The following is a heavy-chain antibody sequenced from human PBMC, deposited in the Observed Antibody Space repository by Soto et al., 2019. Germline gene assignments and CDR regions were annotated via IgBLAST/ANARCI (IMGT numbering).Heavy chain of an antibody. CDR2: ISSSSSTI. J-gene: IGHJ4*02. D-gene: IGHD2-15*01. V-gene: IGHV3-48*01. Sequence: EVQVVESGGGLVQPGGSLRLSCAASGFTFSSYSMNWVRQAPGKGLEWVSYISSSSSTIFYADSVKGRFTISRDNAKNSLYLQLNSLRAEDTAVYYCARDIDGGGQGTLVTVSS. CDR1: GFTFSSYS. CDR3: ARDIDG.